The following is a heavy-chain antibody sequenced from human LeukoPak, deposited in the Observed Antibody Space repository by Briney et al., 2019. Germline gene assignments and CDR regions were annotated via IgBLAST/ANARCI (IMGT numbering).Heavy chain of an antibody. J-gene: IGHJ4*02. CDR1: GASMSSHGYS. CDR2: IYHDGNT. CDR3: ANLDTAMGRLGEIMGY. V-gene: IGHV4-30-2*01. Sequence: SSQTLSLTCAVSGASMSSHGYSWSWIRQPPGKGLEFIGYIYHDGNTYYNPSLNSRVSISVDMSKNQFSLKLSSVTAADTAVYYCANLDTAMGRLGEIMGYWGQGTLVTVSS. D-gene: IGHD5-18*01.